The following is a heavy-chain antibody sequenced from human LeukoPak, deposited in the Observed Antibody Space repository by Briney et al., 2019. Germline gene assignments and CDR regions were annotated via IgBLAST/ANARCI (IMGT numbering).Heavy chain of an antibody. CDR1: GYSFTSYG. D-gene: IGHD2-8*01. V-gene: IGHV1-18*01. CDR3: AREECSIGVCYPSGY. J-gene: IGHJ4*02. Sequence: ASVKISCKASGYSFTSYGISWVRQAPGQGLEWMGWISTYNANTNYALKLQGRVALTTDTSTSTAYMELKSLRSDDTAVYYCAREECSIGVCYPSGYWGQGTLVTVSS. CDR2: ISTYNANT.